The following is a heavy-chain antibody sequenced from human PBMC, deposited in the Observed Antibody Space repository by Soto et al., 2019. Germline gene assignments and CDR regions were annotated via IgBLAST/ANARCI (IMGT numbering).Heavy chain of an antibody. CDR3: STLTPRIAVAGANWFDP. J-gene: IGHJ5*02. D-gene: IGHD6-19*01. Sequence: GGSLRLSCAASGFTYSSYAMHWVRQAPGKGLEWVAVISYDGSNKYYADSVKGRFTISRDNSKNTLYLQMNSLRAEDTAVYYWSTLTPRIAVAGANWFDPWGQGTLVTVSS. V-gene: IGHV3-30-3*01. CDR2: ISYDGSNK. CDR1: GFTYSSYA.